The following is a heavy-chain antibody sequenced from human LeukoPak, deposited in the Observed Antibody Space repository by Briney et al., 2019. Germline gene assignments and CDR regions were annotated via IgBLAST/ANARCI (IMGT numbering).Heavy chain of an antibody. CDR3: ARRVAVTGIYCFDL. J-gene: IGHJ4*02. V-gene: IGHV4-59*08. D-gene: IGHD6-19*01. CDR2: VYYSGAT. Sequence: SETLSLTCTVSGGSISAYYWGWIRQPPGKGLEWIGYVYYSGATNYNPSPKSRVTISLETSKNQFSLRLTSVTAADTAVYYCARRVAVTGIYCFDLWGQGTPVTVSS. CDR1: GGSISAYY.